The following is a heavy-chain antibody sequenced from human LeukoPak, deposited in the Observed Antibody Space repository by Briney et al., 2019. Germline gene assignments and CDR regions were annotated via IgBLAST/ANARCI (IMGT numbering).Heavy chain of an antibody. CDR3: ARDYATGRSLYYYYYYMDV. CDR1: GFTFSSYS. D-gene: IGHD1-1*01. CDR2: ISSSSSTI. J-gene: IGHJ6*03. V-gene: IGHV3-48*04. Sequence: GGSLRLSCAASGFTFSSYSMNWVRQAPGKGLEWVSYISSSSSTIYYADSVKGRFTISRDNAKNSLYLQMNSLRAEDTAVYYCARDYATGRSLYYYYYYMDVWGKGTTVTVSS.